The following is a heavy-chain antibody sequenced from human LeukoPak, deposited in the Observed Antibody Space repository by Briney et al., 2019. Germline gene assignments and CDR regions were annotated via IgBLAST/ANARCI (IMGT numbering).Heavy chain of an antibody. D-gene: IGHD3-10*01. J-gene: IGHJ6*03. CDR1: GYTFTSYD. CDR2: MNPNSGNT. V-gene: IGHV1-8*01. Sequence: GASVKVSCKASGYTFTSYDINWVRQATGQGLEWMGWMNPNSGNTGYAQKFQGRVTMTRNTSISTAYMELSSLRSEDTAVYYCARYLHGTRAGLLWFGDRTHYYYYMDVWGKGTTVTISS. CDR3: ARYLHGTRAGLLWFGDRTHYYYYMDV.